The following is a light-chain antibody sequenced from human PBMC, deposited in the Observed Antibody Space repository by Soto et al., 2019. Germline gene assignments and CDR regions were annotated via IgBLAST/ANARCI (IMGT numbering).Light chain of an antibody. CDR1: QSVSSSY. CDR2: DAS. J-gene: IGKJ2*01. Sequence: EIVLTQSPGTLSLSTGDSATLSCRASQSVSSSYLAWYQQKPGQAPRLLIFDASTRATGIPDRFSGSGSGTDFTLTIIRLEPEDFAVYYCQQYANSPKPFGQGTKLEIK. V-gene: IGKV3-20*01. CDR3: QQYANSPKP.